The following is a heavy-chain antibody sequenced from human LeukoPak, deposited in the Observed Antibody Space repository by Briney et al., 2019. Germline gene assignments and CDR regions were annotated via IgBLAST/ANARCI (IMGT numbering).Heavy chain of an antibody. CDR2: IYSGGST. J-gene: IGHJ4*02. V-gene: IGHV3-53*01. CDR1: GFTVSSNY. D-gene: IGHD3-22*01. Sequence: TGGSLRLSCAASGFTVSSNYMSWVRPAPGKGLEGVSFIYSGGSTYYADSVKGRFTISRDNSKNTLYLQMNSLRAEDTAVYYCAREVLIRYDSSGYHTHWGQGTLVTVSS. CDR3: AREVLIRYDSSGYHTH.